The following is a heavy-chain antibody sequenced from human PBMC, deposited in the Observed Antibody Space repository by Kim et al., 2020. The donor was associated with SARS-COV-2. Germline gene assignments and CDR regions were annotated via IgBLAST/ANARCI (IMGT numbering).Heavy chain of an antibody. CDR3: ATLNGAAAQYFDY. CDR2: IYYSGST. CDR1: GGSISSGGYY. D-gene: IGHD2-2*01. Sequence: SETLSLTCTVSGGSISSGGYYWSWIRQHPGKGLEWIGYIYYSGSTYYNPSLKSRVTISVDTSKNQFSLKLSSVTGADTAVYYCATLNGAAAQYFDYWGQGTLVTVSS. J-gene: IGHJ4*02. V-gene: IGHV4-31*03.